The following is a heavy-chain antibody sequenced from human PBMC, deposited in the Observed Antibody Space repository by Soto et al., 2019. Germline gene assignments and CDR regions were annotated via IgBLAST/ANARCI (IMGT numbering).Heavy chain of an antibody. D-gene: IGHD3-10*01. CDR2: INSDGSFT. J-gene: IGHJ6*02. Sequence: GGSLRLSCAASGFTFRNSWMHWVRQAPGKGLVWVSRINSDGSFTSYADSVKGRFTISRDNAKNTLYLQMNSLRAEDTAVYYCARDPTFPGYSYGMDVWGQGTTVTVSS. CDR1: GFTFRNSW. CDR3: ARDPTFPGYSYGMDV. V-gene: IGHV3-74*01.